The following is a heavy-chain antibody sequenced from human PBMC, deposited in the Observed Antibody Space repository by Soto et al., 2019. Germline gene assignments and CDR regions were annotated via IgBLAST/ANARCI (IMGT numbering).Heavy chain of an antibody. CDR1: GFTFSGYY. D-gene: IGHD2-8*01. CDR3: ARDVSARNGYFDY. V-gene: IGHV3-11*01. CDR2: ISSSGSTI. Sequence: GGSLILSCSASGFTFSGYYMSWIRQAPGKGLEWVSYISSSGSTIYYADSVKGRFTISRGNAKNSLYLQMNSLRAEDTAVYYCARDVSARNGYFDYWGQGTLVTVSS. J-gene: IGHJ4*02.